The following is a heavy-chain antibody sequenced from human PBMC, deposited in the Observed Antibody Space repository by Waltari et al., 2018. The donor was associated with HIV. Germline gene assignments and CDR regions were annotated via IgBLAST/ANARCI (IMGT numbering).Heavy chain of an antibody. V-gene: IGHV3-23*01. D-gene: IGHD6-6*01. CDR1: GFTFSTND. CDR3: AKVPQYISSSIYYYGMDV. CDR2: ISGSGSST. Sequence: EVQLLESGGGLVQPGGSLRLSCAASGFTFSTNDLSWVRQAPGKGLEWFSSISGSGSSTYYADSIEGRFTISRDNSKNTLYLQMNSLRAEDTATYYCAKVPQYISSSIYYYGMDVWGQGTTVTVSS. J-gene: IGHJ6*02.